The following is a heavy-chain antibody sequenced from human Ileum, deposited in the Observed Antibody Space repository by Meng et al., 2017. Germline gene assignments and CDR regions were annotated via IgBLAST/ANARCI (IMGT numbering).Heavy chain of an antibody. D-gene: IGHD3-3*01. J-gene: IGHJ5*01. CDR2: ISESGGST. V-gene: IGHV3-23*04. CDR3: ARDRGVRWLDS. Sequence: EGPVGGSGGGLVQPGGSLGLSCAASGFTFTNDAMSWVRQAPGKGLEWVSSISESGGSTHYAESVTGRFTISRDNSKNTVWLQMNSLRADDTAVYYCARDRGVRWLDSWGQGTLVTVSS. CDR1: GFTFTNDA.